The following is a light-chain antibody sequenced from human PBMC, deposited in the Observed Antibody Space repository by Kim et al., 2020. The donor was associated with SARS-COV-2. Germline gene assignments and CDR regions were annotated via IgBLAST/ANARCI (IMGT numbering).Light chain of an antibody. CDR1: NIGSKS. Sequence: YELTQPPSVSVAPGKTARITCGGNNIGSKSVHWYQQKPGQAPVLVIYYDSDRPSGIPERCSGSNSGNTATLTISRVEAGDEADYYCQVWDSSSDHVVFGGGTQLTVL. CDR3: QVWDSSSDHVV. V-gene: IGLV3-21*04. CDR2: YDS. J-gene: IGLJ2*01.